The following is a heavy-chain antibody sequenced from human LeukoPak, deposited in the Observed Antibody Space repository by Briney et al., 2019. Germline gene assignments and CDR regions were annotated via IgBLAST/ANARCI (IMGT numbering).Heavy chain of an antibody. CDR3: ATSTDTAMAHGAYYFDY. CDR1: GGTFSSYA. V-gene: IGHV1-69*13. Sequence: SVKVSCKASGGTFSSYAISWVRQAPGQGLEWMGGIIPIFGTANYAQKFQGRVTITADESTSTASMELSSLRSEDTAVYYCATSTDTAMAHGAYYFDYWGQGTLVTVSS. CDR2: IIPIFGTA. D-gene: IGHD5-18*01. J-gene: IGHJ4*02.